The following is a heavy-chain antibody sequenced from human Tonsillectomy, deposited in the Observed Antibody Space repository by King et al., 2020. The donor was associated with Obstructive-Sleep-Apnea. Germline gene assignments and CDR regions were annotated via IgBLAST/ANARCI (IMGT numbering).Heavy chain of an antibody. D-gene: IGHD2-2*01. CDR3: ASLHCSSTSCYAGYFDY. J-gene: IGHJ4*02. V-gene: IGHV4-59*08. Sequence: LQLQESGPGLVKPSETLSLTCTVSGGSISSYYWIWIRQPPGKGLEWIGYFYYSGSPNYNPSLKSRVTISVDTSKNQFSLKLSSVTAADTAVYYCASLHCSSTSCYAGYFDYWGQGTLVTVSS. CDR1: GGSISSYY. CDR2: FYYSGSP.